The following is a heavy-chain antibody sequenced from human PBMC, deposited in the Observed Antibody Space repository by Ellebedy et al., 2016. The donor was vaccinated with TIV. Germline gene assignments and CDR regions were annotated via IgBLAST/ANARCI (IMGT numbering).Heavy chain of an antibody. D-gene: IGHD2-21*02. CDR1: GYTFTKFA. V-gene: IGHV1-3*04. CDR3: ARDRRSYRDADFYPGQY. CDR2: INTANGNT. Sequence: ASVKVSCXASGYTFTKFAIHWVRQAPGQRLEWMGWINTANGNTKYSQKFQGRVTITRDTSASTAYMELSSLRSADTAVYYCARDRRSYRDADFYPGQYWGQGTLVNVSS. J-gene: IGHJ4*02.